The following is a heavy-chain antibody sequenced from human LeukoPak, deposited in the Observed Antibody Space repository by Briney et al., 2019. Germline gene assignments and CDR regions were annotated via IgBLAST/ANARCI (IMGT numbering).Heavy chain of an antibody. V-gene: IGHV4-38-2*02. CDR1: GYSISSGYY. CDR3: ASLSRLRILEWLSRYYFDY. J-gene: IGHJ4*02. D-gene: IGHD3-3*01. Sequence: SETLSLTCTVSGYSISSGYYWGWIRQPPGKGLEWIGSIYHSGSTYYNPSLKSRVTISVDTSKNQFSLKLSSVTGADTAVYYCASLSRLRILEWLSRYYFDYWGQGTLVTVSS. CDR2: IYHSGST.